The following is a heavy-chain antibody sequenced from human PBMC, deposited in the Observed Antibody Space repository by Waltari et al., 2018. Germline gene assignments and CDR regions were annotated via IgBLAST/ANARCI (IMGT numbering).Heavy chain of an antibody. CDR2: IIPSYGTA. CDR1: GLSFRTYS. D-gene: IGHD5-12*01. V-gene: IGHV1-69*18. CDR3: ARNLRGRDGYNAYAFDL. Sequence: QVQLVQSGAEVKKSGSSVNVSCIASGLSFRTYSLSSVRPAPGQGLEWWGRIIPSYGTANYAQQFQCRVTISADESANTVYMQLSSRRFEETAVYYCARNLRGRDGYNAYAFDLWGHGTLVSVSS. J-gene: IGHJ3*01.